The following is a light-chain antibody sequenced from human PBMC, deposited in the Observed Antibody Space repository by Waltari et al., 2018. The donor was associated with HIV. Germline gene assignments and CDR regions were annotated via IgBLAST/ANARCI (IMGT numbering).Light chain of an antibody. Sequence: QSVLTQPPSVSGAPGQRVTIPCRGSSSNLRYGYYANRYLQLPGTAPKLLIYANSNRPSGVPDRFSGSKSGTSASLAITGLQAEDEADYYCQSYDSSLSGWVFGGGTKLTVL. J-gene: IGLJ3*02. CDR2: ANS. CDR1: SSNLRYGYY. CDR3: QSYDSSLSGWV. V-gene: IGLV1-40*01.